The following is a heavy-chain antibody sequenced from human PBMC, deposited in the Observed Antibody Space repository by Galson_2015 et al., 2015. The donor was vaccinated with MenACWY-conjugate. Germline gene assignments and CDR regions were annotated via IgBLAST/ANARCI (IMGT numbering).Heavy chain of an antibody. Sequence: SLRLSCAASGFIFSNYWMTWVRQAPGKGLEWVASIKHDGSEIYCVDSMKGRFSISRDNAKNSLYLQMNTLRAEDTAVYYCARYGYGYARPPDFWGQGTLVTVSS. D-gene: IGHD5-18*01. CDR3: ARYGYGYARPPDF. V-gene: IGHV3-7*03. CDR1: GFIFSNYW. CDR2: IKHDGSEI. J-gene: IGHJ4*02.